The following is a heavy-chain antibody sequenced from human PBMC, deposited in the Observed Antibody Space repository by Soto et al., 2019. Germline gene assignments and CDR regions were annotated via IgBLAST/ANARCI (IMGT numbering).Heavy chain of an antibody. Sequence: EVQLVESGGGLVKPGGSLTLSCAASGFTFNNVWMSWVRQAPGKGLEWVGRIKSKIDGGKTDYGAPVKGRFTTSRDDSKNTLYLQMNSLKTEDTAVYYCTTTAIGYCSSTRCWGGDYWGQGTLVTVSS. CDR1: GFTFNNVW. CDR2: IKSKIDGGKT. J-gene: IGHJ4*02. CDR3: TTTAIGYCSSTRCWGGDY. V-gene: IGHV3-15*01. D-gene: IGHD2-2*01.